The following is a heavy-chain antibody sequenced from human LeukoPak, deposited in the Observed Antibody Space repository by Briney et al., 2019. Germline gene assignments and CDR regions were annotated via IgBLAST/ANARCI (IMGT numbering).Heavy chain of an antibody. J-gene: IGHJ6*03. D-gene: IGHD4-11*01. CDR1: GFTFSNAW. Sequence: GGSLRLSCAASGFTFSNAWMSWVRQAPGKGLEWVGRIKSKTDGGTTDYAAPVKGRFTISRDDSKNTLYLQMNSLKTEDTAVYYCTTVLAGTVTGKLYYYYMDVWGKGTTVTVSS. V-gene: IGHV3-15*01. CDR3: TTVLAGTVTGKLYYYYMDV. CDR2: IKSKTDGGTT.